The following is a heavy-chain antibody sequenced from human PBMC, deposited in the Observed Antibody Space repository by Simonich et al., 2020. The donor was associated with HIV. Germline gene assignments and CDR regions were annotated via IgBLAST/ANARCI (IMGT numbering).Heavy chain of an antibody. CDR3: ARRIYSSSSSDFDY. Sequence: QVQLQQWGAGLLKPSETLSLTCAVYGGSFSGYYWSWIRQPPGKGLEWIGEINHSGSNIYNPSLKSRVTISVDTSKNQVSLKLRSVTAADTAVFYCARRIYSSSSSDFDYWGQGTLVTVSS. CDR2: INHSGSN. J-gene: IGHJ4*02. D-gene: IGHD6-6*01. V-gene: IGHV4-34*01. CDR1: GGSFSGYY.